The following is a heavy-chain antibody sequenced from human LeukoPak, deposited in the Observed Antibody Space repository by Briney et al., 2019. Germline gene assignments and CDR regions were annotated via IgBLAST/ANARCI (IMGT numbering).Heavy chain of an antibody. D-gene: IGHD6-13*01. J-gene: IGHJ4*02. CDR1: GFTFSSYS. CDR3: AKDIFIRQLVHQACFDY. CDR2: ISSSSSFI. V-gene: IGHV3-21*04. Sequence: GGSLRLSCAASGFTFSSYSMNWVRQAPGKVLEWVSSISSSSSFIYYADSVKGRFTISRDNAKNSLYLQMNSMRAEDMALYYCAKDIFIRQLVHQACFDYWGQGTLVTVSS.